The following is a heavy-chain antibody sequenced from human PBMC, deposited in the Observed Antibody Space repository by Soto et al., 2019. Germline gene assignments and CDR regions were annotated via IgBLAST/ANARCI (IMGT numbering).Heavy chain of an antibody. CDR3: ARGRGILPQGNWFDP. J-gene: IGHJ5*02. Sequence: PGGSLRLSCAASGFTFSSYAMHWVRQAPGKGLEWVAVISYDGSNKYYADSVKGRFTISRDNSKNTLYLQMNSLRAEDTAVYYCARGRGILPQGNWFDPWGQGTLVTVSS. D-gene: IGHD2-15*01. CDR2: ISYDGSNK. CDR1: GFTFSSYA. V-gene: IGHV3-30-3*01.